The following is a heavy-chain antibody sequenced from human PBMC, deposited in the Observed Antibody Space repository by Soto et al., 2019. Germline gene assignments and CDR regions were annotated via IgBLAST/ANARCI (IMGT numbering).Heavy chain of an antibody. CDR2: IVPIVDTS. J-gene: IGHJ4*02. V-gene: IGHV1-69*12. CDR1: GGTFSSYA. Sequence: QVQLVQSGAEVRQPASSVKVSCKTSGGTFSSYAISWVRQDPGQGLEWMGGIVPIVDTSTYAQKFQGRVTITADESTSTVYMELSSQRSDDTAVYYCVRVVAIPGYPDNWGQGTLVTVSS. D-gene: IGHD5-12*01. CDR3: VRVVAIPGYPDN.